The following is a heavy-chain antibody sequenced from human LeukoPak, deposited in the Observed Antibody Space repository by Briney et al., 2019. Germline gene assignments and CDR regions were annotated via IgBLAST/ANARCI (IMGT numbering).Heavy chain of an antibody. V-gene: IGHV3-30*18. D-gene: IGHD3-3*01. CDR3: AKDFSDFWSGLDY. J-gene: IGHJ4*02. Sequence: GGSLRLSCAASGFTFSSYGMHWVRQAPAKGLEWVAVISYDGSNKYYADSVKGRFTISRDNSKNTLYLQMNSLRAEDTAVYYCAKDFSDFWSGLDYWGQGTLVTVSS. CDR1: GFTFSSYG. CDR2: ISYDGSNK.